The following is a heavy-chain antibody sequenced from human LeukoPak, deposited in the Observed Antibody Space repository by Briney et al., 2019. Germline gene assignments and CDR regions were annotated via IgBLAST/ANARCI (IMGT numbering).Heavy chain of an antibody. CDR1: GRSISSGSYC. V-gene: IGHV4-61*09. CDR3: ARQTGSGLFILP. J-gene: IGHJ4*02. Sequence: PSQTLSLTCTVSGRSISSGSYCWSWIRQPAGKGLEWIGHIHTSGNTNYNSSLKRRVTISVDTSNNQFSLRLTSVTAADTAVYYCARQTGSGLFILPGGEGTLVTVSS. CDR2: IHTSGNT. D-gene: IGHD3/OR15-3a*01.